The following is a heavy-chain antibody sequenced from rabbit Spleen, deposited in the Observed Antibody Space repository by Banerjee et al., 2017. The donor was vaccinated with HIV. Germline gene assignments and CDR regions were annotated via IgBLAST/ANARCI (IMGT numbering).Heavy chain of an antibody. J-gene: IGHJ4*01. CDR3: ARGIDYRVSAYAPFNL. CDR1: GFSFSSIYW. V-gene: IGHV1S45*01. D-gene: IGHD6-1*01. Sequence: QEQLVESGGGLVKPGGTLTLTCTVSGFSFSSIYWICWVRQAPGKGLEWIGCIYTGNVKTYYASWAKGRFTISKTSSTTVTLQMTSLTVADTATYFCARGIDYRVSAYAPFNLWGQGTLVTVS. CDR2: IYTGNVKT.